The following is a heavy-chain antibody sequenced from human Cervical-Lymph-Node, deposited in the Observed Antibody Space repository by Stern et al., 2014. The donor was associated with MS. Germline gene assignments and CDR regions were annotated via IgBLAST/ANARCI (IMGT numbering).Heavy chain of an antibody. V-gene: IGHV1-69*01. CDR2: IIPIFGAA. CDR1: GGTFSSYA. D-gene: IGHD6-19*01. J-gene: IGHJ4*02. Sequence: VQLLESGAEVKKPGSSVKVSCKASGGTFSSYAFTWVRQAPGQGLEWMGGIIPIFGAANYAQKFQGRVTITADESTSTAYMELSSLRSEDTAVYYCARGRSSGRAPESFDYWGQGTLVTVSS. CDR3: ARGRSSGRAPESFDY.